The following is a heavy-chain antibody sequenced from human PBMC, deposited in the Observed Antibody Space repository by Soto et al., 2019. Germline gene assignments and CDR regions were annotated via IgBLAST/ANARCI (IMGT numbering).Heavy chain of an antibody. CDR3: ARGATRWELLYYFDY. Sequence: QVQLVESGGGVVQPGRSLRLSCAASGFTFSSYGMHWVRQAPGKGLEWVAVISYDGSNKYYADSVKGRFTISRDNSKNTLYLQMNSLRAEDTAVYYCARGATRWELLYYFDYWGQGTLVTVSS. J-gene: IGHJ4*02. CDR1: GFTFSSYG. CDR2: ISYDGSNK. V-gene: IGHV3-30*19. D-gene: IGHD2-15*01.